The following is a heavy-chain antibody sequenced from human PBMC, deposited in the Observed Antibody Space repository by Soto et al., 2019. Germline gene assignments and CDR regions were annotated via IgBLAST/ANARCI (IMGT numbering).Heavy chain of an antibody. CDR1: GGSISSGVYY. J-gene: IGHJ6*02. D-gene: IGHD6-19*01. CDR2: IYYRGST. CDR3: ARDYTDSSGPTLGMGV. Sequence: PSETLSLTCTVSGGSISSGVYYLSWIRQHPGKGLEWIGYIYYRGSTYYTPSLKSRVTISVDTSKSQFSLKLSSVTAADTAVYYCARDYTDSSGPTLGMGVWGQGTTVTVSS. V-gene: IGHV4-31*03.